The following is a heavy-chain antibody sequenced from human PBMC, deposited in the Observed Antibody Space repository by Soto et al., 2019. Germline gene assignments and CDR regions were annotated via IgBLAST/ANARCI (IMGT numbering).Heavy chain of an antibody. CDR1: GYSISNGDY. J-gene: IGHJ4*01. Sequence: PSETLSVTCAVSGYSISNGDYWGWIRQAPGKGLEWIGSVYYSGSTHYEPSLRGRIAISVDTLKNQFSLRLPSVTAADTAMYFCARNTSTYFDSWGQGIPVTVSS. CDR2: VYYSGST. CDR3: ARNTSTYFDS. V-gene: IGHV4-38-2*01.